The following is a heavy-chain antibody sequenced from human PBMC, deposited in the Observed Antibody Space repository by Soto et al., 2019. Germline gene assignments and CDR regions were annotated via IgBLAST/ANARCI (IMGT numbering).Heavy chain of an antibody. J-gene: IGHJ4*02. Sequence: EVQLGESGGGLVQPGGSLRLSCAASRLTFSSFDMHWVRQPTGKGLEWVSSIGITGDTYYSASVKGRFTISRENAENSLYLQMDSLRADDTAVYYCARGSGYCSGASCYPWDWGQGTLVTVSS. D-gene: IGHD2-15*01. CDR1: RLTFSSFD. CDR3: ARGSGYCSGASCYPWD. CDR2: IGITGDT. V-gene: IGHV3-13*01.